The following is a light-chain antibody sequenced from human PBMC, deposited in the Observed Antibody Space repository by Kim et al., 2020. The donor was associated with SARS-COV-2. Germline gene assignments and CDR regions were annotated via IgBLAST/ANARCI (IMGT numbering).Light chain of an antibody. Sequence: GQSLTISCTGNSSDVGGYNYVSWYQQHPGKAPKLMIYEVSKRPSGVPDRFSGSKSGNTASLTVSGLQAEDDADYYCSSYAGSSLYVFGAGTKVTVL. CDR2: EVS. V-gene: IGLV2-8*01. CDR3: SSYAGSSLYV. J-gene: IGLJ1*01. CDR1: SSDVGGYNY.